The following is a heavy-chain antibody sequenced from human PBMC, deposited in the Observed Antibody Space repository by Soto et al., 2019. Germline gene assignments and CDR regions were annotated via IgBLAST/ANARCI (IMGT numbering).Heavy chain of an antibody. V-gene: IGHV1-2*02. CDR1: GYTFTGYF. D-gene: IGHD3-22*01. J-gene: IGHJ5*02. Sequence: ASVKVSCKPSGYTFTGYFIHWVRQAPGQGLEWMGWINPNSGDTNYAQKFQGRVTMTRDTSISTAYMELSRLRSDDTAVYYCARTGNYYDSRGYNWFDPWGQGTLVTVSS. CDR3: ARTGNYYDSRGYNWFDP. CDR2: INPNSGDT.